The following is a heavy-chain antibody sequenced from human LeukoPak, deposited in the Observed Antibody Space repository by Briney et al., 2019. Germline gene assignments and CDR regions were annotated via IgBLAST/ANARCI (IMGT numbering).Heavy chain of an antibody. D-gene: IGHD3-16*02. J-gene: IGHJ4*02. CDR1: GGSLSSNIYY. CDR2: IYYTGST. CDR3: ARVSFYDYVWGSYRVAYYLDY. V-gene: IGHV4-39*07. Sequence: PSETLSLTCTVSGGSLSSNIYYWGWIRQPPGKGLEWIGSIYYTGSTNYNPSLESRVTISVDTSKNQFSLKLSSVTAADTAVYYCARVSFYDYVWGSYRVAYYLDYWGQGTLVTVSS.